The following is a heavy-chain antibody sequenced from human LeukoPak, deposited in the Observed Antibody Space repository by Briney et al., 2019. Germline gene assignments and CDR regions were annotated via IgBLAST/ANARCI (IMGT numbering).Heavy chain of an antibody. J-gene: IGHJ5*02. V-gene: IGHV4-39*01. CDR3: ARGYSYGYWFDP. CDR2: IYDSGST. Sequence: PSETLSLTCTVSGGSIRSSYYYWGWIRQPPGKGLEWIGSIYDSGSTYYNPSLKSRVSISVDTSKNQFSLKLNSVTAADTAVYYCARGYSYGYWFDPWGQGTLVTVSS. CDR1: GGSIRSSYYY. D-gene: IGHD5-18*01.